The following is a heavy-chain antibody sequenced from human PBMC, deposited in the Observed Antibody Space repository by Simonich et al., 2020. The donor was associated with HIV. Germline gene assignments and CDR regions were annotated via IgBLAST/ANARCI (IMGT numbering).Heavy chain of an antibody. CDR2: IDHSGST. CDR3: AGLGGASAYDFWSGYFAY. CDR1: GGSFSGYY. D-gene: IGHD3-3*01. J-gene: IGHJ4*02. V-gene: IGHV4-34*01. Sequence: QVQLQQWGAGLLKPSETLSLTCAVYGGSFSGYYWSWIRQPPGKGLEWLGEIDHSGSTNYYPSLKSRVTISVDKSKKRYSLKLSSVTAADTAVYYCAGLGGASAYDFWSGYFAYWGQGTLVTVSS.